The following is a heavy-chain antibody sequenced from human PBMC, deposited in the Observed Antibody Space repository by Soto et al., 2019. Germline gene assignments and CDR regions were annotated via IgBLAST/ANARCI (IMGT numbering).Heavy chain of an antibody. V-gene: IGHV4-31*03. CDR1: GGSISSDDYY. Sequence: QLQLQESGPGLVKPSQTLSLTCTVSGGSISSDDYYWSWIRQHPGKGLEWIGYIYYSGSTYYNPSLKSRVTPSVDTSRNPCALMLRSVTAADTDEYYCACIRYSSSGGYWVQGTLVTVS. J-gene: IGHJ4*02. CDR3: ACIRYSSSGGY. D-gene: IGHD2-15*01. CDR2: IYYSGST.